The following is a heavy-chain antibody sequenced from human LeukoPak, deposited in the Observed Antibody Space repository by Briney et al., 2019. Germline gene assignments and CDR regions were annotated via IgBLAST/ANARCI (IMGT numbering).Heavy chain of an antibody. CDR2: IYSGGST. V-gene: IGHV3-53*01. Sequence: QAGGSLRLSCAASGFTVSSNYMSWVRQAPGKGLEWVSVIYSGGSTYYADSVKDRFTISRDNSKNTLYLQMNSLRAEDTAVYYCARVRSYYYDSSGYYVDYWGQGTLVTVSS. J-gene: IGHJ4*02. CDR3: ARVRSYYYDSSGYYVDY. D-gene: IGHD3-22*01. CDR1: GFTVSSNY.